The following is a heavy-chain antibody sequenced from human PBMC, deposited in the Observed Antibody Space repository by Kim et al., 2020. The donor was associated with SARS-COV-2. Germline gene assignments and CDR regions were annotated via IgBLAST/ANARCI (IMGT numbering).Heavy chain of an antibody. CDR2: ISAYNGNT. J-gene: IGHJ4*02. D-gene: IGHD2-15*01. V-gene: IGHV1-18*01. CDR1: GYTFTSYG. Sequence: ASVKVSCKASGYTFTSYGISWVRQAPGQGLEWMGWISAYNGNTNYAQKLQGRVTMTTDTSTSTAYMELRSLRSDDTAVYYCAVRDYCSGGSCLTRKGQSNDYWGQGTLVTVSS. CDR3: AVRDYCSGGSCLTRKGQSNDY.